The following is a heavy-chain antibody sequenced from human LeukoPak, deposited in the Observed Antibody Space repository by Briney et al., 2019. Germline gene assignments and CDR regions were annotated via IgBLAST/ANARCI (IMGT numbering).Heavy chain of an antibody. CDR3: ARVSSSWYGLFNY. V-gene: IGHV4-30-2*01. Sequence: SQTLSLTCAVSGGSISSGGYSWSWIRQPPGKGLEWIGYIYHSGSTYYNPSLKSRVTISVDTSKNQFSLKLSSVTAADTAVYYCARVSSSWYGLFNYWGQGTLVTVSS. CDR2: IYHSGST. D-gene: IGHD6-13*01. CDR1: GGSISSGGYS. J-gene: IGHJ4*02.